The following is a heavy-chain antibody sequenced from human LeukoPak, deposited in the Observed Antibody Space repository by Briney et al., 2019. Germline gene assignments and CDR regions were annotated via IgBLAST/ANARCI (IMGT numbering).Heavy chain of an antibody. Sequence: GASVKVSCKASGYTFTSYDINWVRQATGQGLEWMGWMNPNSGNTGYAQKFQGRVTMTRNTSISTAYMELSSLRSEDTAVYYCSHIVVVKGAFDIWGQGTMVTVSS. CDR3: SHIVVVKGAFDI. CDR2: MNPNSGNT. CDR1: GYTFTSYD. D-gene: IGHD2-21*01. V-gene: IGHV1-8*01. J-gene: IGHJ3*02.